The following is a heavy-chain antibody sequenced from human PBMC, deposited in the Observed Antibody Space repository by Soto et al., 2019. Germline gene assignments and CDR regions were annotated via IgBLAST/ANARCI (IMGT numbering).Heavy chain of an antibody. J-gene: IGHJ5*02. CDR1: GFTFSSYS. V-gene: IGHV3-21*01. Sequence: GGSLRLSCAASGFTFSSYSMNGVRQAPGKGLEWVSSISSSSSYIYYADSVKGRFTISRDNAKNSLYLQMNSLRAEDTAVYYCARDSIPEYSSSWYVHWFDPWGQGTLVTVSS. CDR2: ISSSSSYI. CDR3: ARDSIPEYSSSWYVHWFDP. D-gene: IGHD6-13*01.